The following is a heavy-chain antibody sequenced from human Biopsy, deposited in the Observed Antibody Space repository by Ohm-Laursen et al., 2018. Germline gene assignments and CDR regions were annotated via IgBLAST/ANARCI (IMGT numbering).Heavy chain of an antibody. J-gene: IGHJ5*02. D-gene: IGHD3-10*01. CDR3: ARAPPLIRGVVESWFDP. V-gene: IGHV4-4*07. CDR1: GGYISHYY. Sequence: SDTLSLTCTVSGGYISHYYWTWIRQPAGQGLEWIGRIYITGKTDYNPSLKSRVTMSVDSSKKQFSLKLKSATAADTAIYYCARAPPLIRGVVESWFDPWGQGILVTVSS. CDR2: IYITGKT.